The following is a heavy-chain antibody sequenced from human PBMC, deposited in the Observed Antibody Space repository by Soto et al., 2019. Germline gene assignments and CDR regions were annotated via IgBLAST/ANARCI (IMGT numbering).Heavy chain of an antibody. D-gene: IGHD3-3*01. V-gene: IGHV4-39*01. CDR1: GGSISSSSYY. J-gene: IGHJ4*02. Sequence: SETLSLTCTVSGGSISSSSYYWGWIRQPPGKGLEWIGSIYYSGSTYYNPSLKSRVTISVDTSKNQFSLKLSSVTAADTAVYYCARLRGETIFGVVIVRYFDYWGQGTLVTVSS. CDR3: ARLRGETIFGVVIVRYFDY. CDR2: IYYSGST.